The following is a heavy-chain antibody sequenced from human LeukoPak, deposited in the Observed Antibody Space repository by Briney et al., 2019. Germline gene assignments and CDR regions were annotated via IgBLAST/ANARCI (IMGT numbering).Heavy chain of an antibody. V-gene: IGHV4-31*03. CDR2: IYYSGST. CDR3: ARLLGGFSSSWYHFDY. CDR1: GGSISSGGYY. D-gene: IGHD6-13*01. Sequence: PSETLSLTCTVSGGSISSGGYYWSWIRQHPGKGLEWIGYIYYSGSTYYNPSLKSRVTISVDTSKNQFSLKLSSVTAADTAVYYCARLLGGFSSSWYHFDYWGQGTLVTVSS. J-gene: IGHJ4*02.